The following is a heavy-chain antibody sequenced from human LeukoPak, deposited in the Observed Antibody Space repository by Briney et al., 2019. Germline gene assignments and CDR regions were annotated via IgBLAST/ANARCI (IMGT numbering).Heavy chain of an antibody. J-gene: IGHJ3*02. D-gene: IGHD3-16*01. CDR1: GGSFSGYY. CDR2: INHSGST. V-gene: IGHV4-34*01. CDR3: ARGIMITFGGVMELDAFDI. Sequence: SETLSLTCAVYGGSFSGYYWSWIRQPPGKGLEWIGEINHSGSTNYNPSLKSRVTISVDRSKNQFSLKLSSVTAADTAVYYCARGIMITFGGVMELDAFDIWGQGTMVTVSS.